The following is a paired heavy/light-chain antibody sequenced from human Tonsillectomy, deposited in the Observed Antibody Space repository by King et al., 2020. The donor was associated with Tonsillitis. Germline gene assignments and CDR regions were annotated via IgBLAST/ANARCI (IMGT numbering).Heavy chain of an antibody. V-gene: IGHV3-11*06. CDR3: ARDPPGEVTAFDI. CDR1: GFTFSDYY. J-gene: IGHJ3*02. CDR2: INSRSSYI. D-gene: IGHD3-16*01. Sequence: QVQLVESGGGLVKPGGSLRLSCAASGFTFSDYYMSWIRQAPGKGLEWVSYINSRSSYIKSADSVKGRFTISRDNAKNSLFLQMNSLRAEDTAVYYCARDPPGEVTAFDIWGQGTMVTVSS.
Light chain of an antibody. J-gene: IGLJ1*01. CDR1: SSNIGSNT. V-gene: IGLV1-44*01. CDR2: SDN. Sequence: QSVLTQPPSASGTPGQRVTISCSGSSSNIGSNTVTWYQQLPGTAPELLIYSDNQRPSGVPDRFSGSKSGTSASLAISGLQSEDEADYYCAAWDDSLNGFYVFGTGTKVTVL. CDR3: AAWDDSLNGFYV.